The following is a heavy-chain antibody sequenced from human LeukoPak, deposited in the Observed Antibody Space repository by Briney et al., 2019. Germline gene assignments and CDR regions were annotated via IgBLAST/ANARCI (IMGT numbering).Heavy chain of an antibody. CDR1: GFNFNYVW. D-gene: IGHD1-26*01. CDR2: IRTKTEGETT. V-gene: IGHV3-15*01. Sequence: SGGSLRLSCAASGFNFNYVWMNWVRQAPGKGLEWVGRIRTKTEGETTDYAAPVKGRFAILRDDSRTTLWQQMNSLKTEDSAVYYCATERNWELLRPYGMNIWGQGTTVTVSS. CDR3: ATERNWELLRPYGMNI. J-gene: IGHJ6*02.